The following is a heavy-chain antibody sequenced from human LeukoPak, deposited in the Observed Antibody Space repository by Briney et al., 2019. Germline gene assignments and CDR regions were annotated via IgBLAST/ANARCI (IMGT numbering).Heavy chain of an antibody. D-gene: IGHD6-19*01. CDR1: GFTFSSYA. J-gene: IGHJ5*02. CDR2: ISGSGGST. Sequence: PGGSLKLPCAASGFTFSSYAMSWVRPAPGKGLEWVLAISGSGGSTYYADSVKGRFTISRDNSKNTLYLQMNSLRAEDTAVYYCAKRHSGWAPDNWFDPWGQGTLVTVSS. V-gene: IGHV3-23*01. CDR3: AKRHSGWAPDNWFDP.